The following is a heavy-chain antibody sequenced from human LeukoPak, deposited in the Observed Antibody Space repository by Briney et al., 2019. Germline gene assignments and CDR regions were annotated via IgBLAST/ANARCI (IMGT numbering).Heavy chain of an antibody. CDR1: GFTFSNYW. V-gene: IGHV4-4*08. D-gene: IGHD3-22*01. Sequence: GSLRLSCAASGFTFSNYWMNWVRQAPGKGLEWIGRIYTSGSTNYNPSLKSRVTISVDTSKNQFSLKLSSVTAADTAVYYCARTRPDYYYDSSGYINWFDPWGQGTLVTVSS. J-gene: IGHJ5*02. CDR2: IYTSGST. CDR3: ARTRPDYYYDSSGYINWFDP.